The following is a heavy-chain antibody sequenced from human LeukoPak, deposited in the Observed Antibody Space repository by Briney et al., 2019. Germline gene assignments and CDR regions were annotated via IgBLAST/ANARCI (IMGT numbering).Heavy chain of an antibody. J-gene: IGHJ4*02. CDR2: IKSKTDGGTT. CDR3: TTDPGWLLRPFDY. V-gene: IGHV3-15*01. D-gene: IGHD3-22*01. Sequence: PGGSLRLSCAASGFTFSNAWMSWVRQAPGKGLEWVGRIKSKTDGGTTDYAAPVKGRFTISRDDSKNTLYLQMNSLKTEDTAVYYCTTDPGWLLRPFDYWGQGTLVTVSS. CDR1: GFTFSNAW.